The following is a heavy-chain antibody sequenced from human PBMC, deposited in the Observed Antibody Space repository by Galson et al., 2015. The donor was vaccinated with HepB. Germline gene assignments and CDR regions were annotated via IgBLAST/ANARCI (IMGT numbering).Heavy chain of an antibody. CDR1: GFTFSGYW. Sequence: SLRLSCATSGFTFSGYWMHWVRQVPGKGLVWISRISNDGDNTAYADSVKGRFTISRDNAENTLYLQMNSLRAEDTAVYYCAKDAQRRFDYWGQGTLVTVSS. J-gene: IGHJ4*02. CDR2: ISNDGDNT. CDR3: AKDAQRRFDY. V-gene: IGHV3-74*01. D-gene: IGHD6-25*01.